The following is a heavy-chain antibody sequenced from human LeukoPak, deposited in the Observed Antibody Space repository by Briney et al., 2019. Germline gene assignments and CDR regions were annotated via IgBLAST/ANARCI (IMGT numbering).Heavy chain of an antibody. D-gene: IGHD3-22*01. CDR1: GFSVSNNY. V-gene: IGHV3-53*01. J-gene: IGHJ4*02. Sequence: GSLRLSCAASGFSVSNNYVSWVRQAPGKGLEWVSVLYSGGTTYYADSVKGRFTISRDNSKNTLYPQMNSLRAEDTAVYYCAGRYDSSGYPLHWGQGTLVTVSS. CDR3: AGRYDSSGYPLH. CDR2: LYSGGTT.